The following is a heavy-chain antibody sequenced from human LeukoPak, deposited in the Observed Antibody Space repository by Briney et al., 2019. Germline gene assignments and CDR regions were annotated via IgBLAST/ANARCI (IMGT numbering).Heavy chain of an antibody. CDR3: ALDGSGFDP. D-gene: IGHD3-10*01. Sequence: PSETLSLTCTVSGVSISSYYWSCLRQPAGKGREWIGRIYTRGSTNYNPSLKSRVTMSVDTSKNQFSLKLSSVTAADTAVYYCALDGSGFDPWGQGTLVTVSS. CDR2: IYTRGST. CDR1: GVSISSYY. J-gene: IGHJ5*02. V-gene: IGHV4-4*07.